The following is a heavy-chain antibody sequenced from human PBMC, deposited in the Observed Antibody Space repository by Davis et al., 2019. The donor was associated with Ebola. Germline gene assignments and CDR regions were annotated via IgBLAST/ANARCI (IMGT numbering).Heavy chain of an antibody. CDR3: ARVGIAVAGTGWFDP. CDR2: IHHSGST. Sequence: MPSETLSLTCTVSGGSISNYYWSWIRQSPEKGLEWIGYIHHSGSTVYNPSLRARVTISLDTSRSQLSLKLRSVSAADTAVYYCARVGIAVAGTGWFDPWGQGTLVTVSS. CDR1: GGSISNYY. D-gene: IGHD6-19*01. V-gene: IGHV4-59*01. J-gene: IGHJ5*02.